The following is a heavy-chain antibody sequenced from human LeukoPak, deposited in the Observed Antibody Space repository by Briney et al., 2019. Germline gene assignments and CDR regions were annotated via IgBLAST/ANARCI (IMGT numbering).Heavy chain of an antibody. D-gene: IGHD4-17*01. CDR1: GFTFSSHW. CDR3: ASPQSGDYGALYFQH. CDR2: INSDGSGT. V-gene: IGHV3-74*01. Sequence: GGSLRLSCAASGFTFSSHWMYWVRQAPGKGLVWVSRINSDGSGTSYADSVRGRFSISRDNAKNTLFLQVNSLRVEDTAVYYCASPQSGDYGALYFQHWGQGTLVTVSS. J-gene: IGHJ1*01.